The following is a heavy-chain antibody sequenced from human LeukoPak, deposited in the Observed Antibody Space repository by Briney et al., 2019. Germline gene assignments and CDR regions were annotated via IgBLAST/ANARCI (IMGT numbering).Heavy chain of an antibody. J-gene: IGHJ3*02. V-gene: IGHV1-2*02. CDR2: INPNTGGT. D-gene: IGHD3-16*02. CDR3: ARQYDYLWGSYRNDAFEI. Sequence: GASVKVSCKTSGYTFVGNHLHWVRQAPGQGPEWMGWINPNTGGTNYAQKFQGRVTMTRDTSISTVYMELTRLRFDDTAVYFCARQYDYLWGSYRNDAFEIWGQGTMVTVYS. CDR1: GYTFVGNH.